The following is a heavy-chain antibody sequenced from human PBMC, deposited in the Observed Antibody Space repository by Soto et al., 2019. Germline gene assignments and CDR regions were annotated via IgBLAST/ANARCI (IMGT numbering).Heavy chain of an antibody. CDR1: GLTFSSYS. D-gene: IGHD6-13*01. J-gene: IGHJ4*02. CDR3: ARETGRGCIAAAGTVDY. V-gene: IGHV3-21*01. Sequence: EVQLVESGGGLVKPGGSLRLSCAASGLTFSSYSMNWVRQAPGKGLEWVSSISSSSSYIYYAESAKGRFTISRDNDKNSLYLQMNSLIAEETAVYYCARETGRGCIAAAGTVDYWGQGTLVTVSS. CDR2: ISSSSSYI.